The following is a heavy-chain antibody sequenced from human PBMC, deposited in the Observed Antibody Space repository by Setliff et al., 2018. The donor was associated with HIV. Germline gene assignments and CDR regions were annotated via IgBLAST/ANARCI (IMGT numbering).Heavy chain of an antibody. Sequence: SETMSLTCNVSGASFSSGGYYWSWIRQHPGKGLEWIGYMSYSGSTFYKSSLKSRVTMSIDTSKNQFSLMLSPVTAADTAVYYCARATYTFQCLKWSPDSSLYYYYMDVWGKGTTVTVSS. CDR3: ARATYTFQCLKWSPDSSLYYYYMDV. CDR1: GASFSSGGYY. CDR2: MSYSGST. D-gene: IGHD2-15*01. V-gene: IGHV4-31*03. J-gene: IGHJ6*03.